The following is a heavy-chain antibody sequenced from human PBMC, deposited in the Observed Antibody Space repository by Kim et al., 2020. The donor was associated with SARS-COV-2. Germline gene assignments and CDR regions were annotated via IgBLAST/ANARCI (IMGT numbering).Heavy chain of an antibody. Sequence: GGSLRLSCAASGFTFSSYAMHWVRQAPGKGLEWVAVISYDGSNKYYADSVKGRFTISRDNSKNTLYLQMNSLRAEDTAMYYCARALLWFGEHIDYWGQGTLVTVSS. CDR3: ARALLWFGEHIDY. CDR1: GFTFSSYA. J-gene: IGHJ4*02. CDR2: ISYDGSNK. D-gene: IGHD3-10*01. V-gene: IGHV3-30-3*01.